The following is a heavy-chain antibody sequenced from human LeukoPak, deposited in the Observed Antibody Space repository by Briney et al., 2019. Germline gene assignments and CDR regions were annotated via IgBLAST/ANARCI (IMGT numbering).Heavy chain of an antibody. Sequence: RPSETLSLTCTVSGGFISSYYWSWIRQPPGKGLEWIGYIYYSGSANYNPSLKSRVTISVDTSKNQFSLKLNSVTAADTAVYYCAGPKLGRLYFYDSSGYFTWGQGTLVTVSS. CDR3: AGPKLGRLYFYDSSGYFT. D-gene: IGHD3-22*01. CDR1: GGFISSYY. CDR2: IYYSGSA. V-gene: IGHV4-59*12. J-gene: IGHJ4*02.